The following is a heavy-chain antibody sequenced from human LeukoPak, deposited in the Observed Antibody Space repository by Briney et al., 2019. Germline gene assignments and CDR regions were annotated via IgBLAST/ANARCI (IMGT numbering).Heavy chain of an antibody. J-gene: IGHJ4*02. D-gene: IGHD3-16*01. V-gene: IGHV1-24*01. CDR2: FDPEEDER. Sequence: ASVKVSCKVSGYSLTEISIHWVRQAPGKRLEWMGGFDPEEDERIYAQKFQGRVTMTEDTSTDTAYMQLSSLRSEDTAVYYCATEYVGAHYYDHWGQGTLVTVSS. CDR3: ATEYVGAHYYDH. CDR1: GYSLTEIS.